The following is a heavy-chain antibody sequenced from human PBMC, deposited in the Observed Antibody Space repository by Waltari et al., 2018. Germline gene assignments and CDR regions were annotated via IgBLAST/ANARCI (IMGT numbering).Heavy chain of an antibody. CDR2: ITGNGCTP. V-gene: IGHV3-23*01. Sequence: EVQLLESGGGLVQPGGSLRLSCAASGFTFTNYAMSWVRQAPGKGLEWASAITGNGCTPPYSDSVKGRFTISRDNSKNTLYLQMNNLRDEDTAIYYCAKGFRGPLAGTDYFDYWGQGTLVTVSS. CDR1: GFTFTNYA. CDR3: AKGFRGPLAGTDYFDY. D-gene: IGHD6-19*01. J-gene: IGHJ4*02.